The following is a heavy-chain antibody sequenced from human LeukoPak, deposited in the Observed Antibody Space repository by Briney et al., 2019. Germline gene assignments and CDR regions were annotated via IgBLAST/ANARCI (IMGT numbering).Heavy chain of an antibody. CDR1: GGSISSYY. J-gene: IGHJ4*02. Sequence: SETLSLTCTVSGGSISSYYWSWIRQPPGKGLEWIGYIYYSGSTNYNPSLKSRVTISVGTSKNQFSLKLSSVTAADTAVYYCARVGVAAAGIFDYWGQGTLVTVSS. D-gene: IGHD6-13*01. CDR3: ARVGVAAAGIFDY. CDR2: IYYSGST. V-gene: IGHV4-59*01.